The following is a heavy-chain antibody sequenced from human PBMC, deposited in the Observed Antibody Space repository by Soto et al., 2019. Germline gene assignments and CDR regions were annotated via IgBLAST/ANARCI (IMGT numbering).Heavy chain of an antibody. CDR2: IWYDGSNK. D-gene: IGHD5-12*01. J-gene: IGHJ3*02. CDR1: GFTFSSYG. V-gene: IGHV3-33*01. CDR3: ARDPPTKREAFGI. Sequence: QVQLVESGGGVVQPGGSLRLSCAASGFTFSSYGMHWVRQAPGKGLEGVSVIWYDGSNKYYADSVKGRFTISRDNSKDTLYLQINSLRAEDTAVYYCARDPPTKREAFGIWGQGTMVTVSS.